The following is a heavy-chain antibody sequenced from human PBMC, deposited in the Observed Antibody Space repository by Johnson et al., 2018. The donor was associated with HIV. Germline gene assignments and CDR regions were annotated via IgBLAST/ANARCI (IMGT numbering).Heavy chain of an antibody. V-gene: IGHV3-23*04. J-gene: IGHJ3*02. Sequence: VQLVESGGGVVQPGRSLRLSCAASGFTFSNFAMHWVRQAPGKGLEWVSAISGSGGSTYYADSVKGRFTISRDNSKNTLYLQMNSLRAEDTAGYYCAKLIVLVGNAIGAACDIWGQGTMVTVSS. D-gene: IGHD2-8*02. CDR2: ISGSGGST. CDR3: AKLIVLVGNAIGAACDI. CDR1: GFTFSNFA.